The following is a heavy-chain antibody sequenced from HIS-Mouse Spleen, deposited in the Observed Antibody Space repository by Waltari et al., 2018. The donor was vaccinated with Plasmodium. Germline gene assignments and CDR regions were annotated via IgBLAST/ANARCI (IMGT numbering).Heavy chain of an antibody. D-gene: IGHD2-15*01. J-gene: IGHJ2*01. CDR3: ARSLGIASSYWYFDL. V-gene: IGHV4-38-2*02. CDR2: IYHSGSP. Sequence: QVQLQESGPGLVKPSETLSLTCTVSGYSISSGYYWGWIRQPPGKGLEWIGSIYHSGSPYYNPSLKRPVTISVDTSKNQFSLKLSSVSAADTAVYYCARSLGIASSYWYFDLWGRGTLVTVSS. CDR1: GYSISSGYY.